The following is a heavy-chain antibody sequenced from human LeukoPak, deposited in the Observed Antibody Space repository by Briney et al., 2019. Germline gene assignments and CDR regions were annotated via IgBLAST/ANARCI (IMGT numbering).Heavy chain of an antibody. Sequence: GGSLRLSCAASGFTFSGFGMHWVRQASGKGLEWVGRIRSKPKSYETAYAESVKGRFTISRDNAKNSLYLQMNSLRDEDTAVYYCARDLSYYDFWSGYQGMDVWGQGTTVTVSS. D-gene: IGHD3-3*01. V-gene: IGHV3-73*01. CDR2: IRSKPKSYET. J-gene: IGHJ6*02. CDR3: ARDLSYYDFWSGYQGMDV. CDR1: GFTFSGFG.